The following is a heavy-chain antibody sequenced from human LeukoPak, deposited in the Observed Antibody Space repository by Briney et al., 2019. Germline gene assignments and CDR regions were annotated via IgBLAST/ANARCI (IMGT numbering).Heavy chain of an antibody. D-gene: IGHD3-22*01. V-gene: IGHV3-23*01. CDR1: GFTFSSYA. Sequence: PGGSLRLSCAASGFTFSSYAMSWVRQAPGKGLEWVSAISGSGGSTYYADSVKGRFTISRDNSKNTLYLQMNSLRAEDTAVYYCTTDNDDSSGYYPTGDYWGQGTLVTVSS. J-gene: IGHJ4*02. CDR2: ISGSGGST. CDR3: TTDNDDSSGYYPTGDY.